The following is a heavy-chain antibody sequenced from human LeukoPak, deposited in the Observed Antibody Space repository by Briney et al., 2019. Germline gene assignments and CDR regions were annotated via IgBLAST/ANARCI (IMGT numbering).Heavy chain of an antibody. CDR1: GFTFSSYA. Sequence: GGSLRLSCAASGFTFSSYAMSWVRQAPGKGLEWVSAISGSGGSTYYADSVKGRFTISRDNSKNTLYLQMNSLRAEDTAVYYCAKDLGYYDFWSGYYKYPNWFDPWGQGTLVTVSS. V-gene: IGHV3-23*01. CDR3: AKDLGYYDFWSGYYKYPNWFDP. CDR2: ISGSGGST. J-gene: IGHJ5*02. D-gene: IGHD3-3*01.